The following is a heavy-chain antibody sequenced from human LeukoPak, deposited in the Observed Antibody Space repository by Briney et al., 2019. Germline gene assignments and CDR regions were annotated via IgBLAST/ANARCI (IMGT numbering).Heavy chain of an antibody. J-gene: IGHJ5*02. D-gene: IGHD3-22*01. Sequence: QTGGSLRLSCAASGFTFGSYAMSWVRQAPGKGLEWVSSMSAGINTHYADSVKGRFTISGDNSKSTLYLQMNSLRPEDTAVYYCAKSGRPFDGSGHYWFDPWGQGTLVTVSS. CDR2: MSAGINT. CDR1: GFTFGSYA. CDR3: AKSGRPFDGSGHYWFDP. V-gene: IGHV3-23*01.